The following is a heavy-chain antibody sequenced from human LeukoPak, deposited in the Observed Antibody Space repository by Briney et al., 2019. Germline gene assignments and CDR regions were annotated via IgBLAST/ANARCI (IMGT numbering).Heavy chain of an antibody. Sequence: SETLSLTCTVSGGSISSYYWSWIRQPAGKGLEWIGRIYTSGSTNYKPSLKSRVTMSLDTSKNQVSLKLSSVTAADTAVYYCATSQNYDSFDYWGQGTLVTVSS. CDR2: IYTSGST. D-gene: IGHD3-16*01. CDR1: GGSISSYY. V-gene: IGHV4-4*07. CDR3: ATSQNYDSFDY. J-gene: IGHJ4*02.